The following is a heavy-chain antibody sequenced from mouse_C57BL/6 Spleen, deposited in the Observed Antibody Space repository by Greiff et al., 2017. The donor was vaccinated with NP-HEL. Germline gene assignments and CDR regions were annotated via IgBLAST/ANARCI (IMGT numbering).Heavy chain of an antibody. Sequence: VQLQQSGAELVKPGASVKLSCTASGFNFKDYYMHWVKQRPEQGLEWIGRIDPEDGETKYAPKFQGKATLTADTSSNTAYLQLSSRTSEDAAVYYYARHYYGSSLDDWGQGTTLTVSA. CDR3: ARHYYGSSLDD. V-gene: IGHV14-2*01. CDR1: GFNFKDYY. CDR2: IDPEDGET. D-gene: IGHD1-1*01. J-gene: IGHJ2*01.